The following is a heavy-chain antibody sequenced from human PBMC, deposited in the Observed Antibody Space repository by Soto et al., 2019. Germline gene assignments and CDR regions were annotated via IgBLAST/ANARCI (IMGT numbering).Heavy chain of an antibody. Sequence: QVQLVESGGGVVQPGRSLRRFCAASGFTFSSYGMHWVRQAPGKGLEWVAVISYDGINKYYADSVKGRVTISRDNSKTKLSLQMNSLRAEDKAVYYCEKPLWMWAYCGGACRGAFAIWGQGTMVTVSS. V-gene: IGHV3-30*18. CDR2: ISYDGINK. D-gene: IGHD2-21*02. J-gene: IGHJ3*02. CDR3: EKPLWMWAYCGGACRGAFAI. CDR1: GFTFSSYG.